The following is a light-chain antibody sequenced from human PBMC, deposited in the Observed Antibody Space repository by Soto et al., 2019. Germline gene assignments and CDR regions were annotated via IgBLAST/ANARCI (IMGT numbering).Light chain of an antibody. CDR1: FSDVGGYDY. J-gene: IGLJ1*01. V-gene: IGLV2-14*01. CDR2: EFT. CDR3: SSHTSGRTRV. Sequence: QSALTQPASVSGSPGQSIAISCTGTFSDVGGYDYVSWYQQHPDKAPKLMIYEFTKRTSGVSNRFSGSKSGNTASLTISGLQPEDEADYYCSSHTSGRTRVFGSGTKLTVL.